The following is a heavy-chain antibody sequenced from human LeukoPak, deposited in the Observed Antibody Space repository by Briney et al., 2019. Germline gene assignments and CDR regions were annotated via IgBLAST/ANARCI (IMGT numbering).Heavy chain of an antibody. CDR1: GYTFTGYY. J-gene: IGHJ4*02. Sequence: ASVKVSCKASGYTFTGYYMHWVRQAPGQGLEWMGRINPNSGGTNYAQKFQGRVTMTRDTSISTAYMELSRLGSDDTAVYYCARTMAGDRIDYWGQGTLVTVSS. CDR3: ARTMAGDRIDY. CDR2: INPNSGGT. V-gene: IGHV1-2*06. D-gene: IGHD6-19*01.